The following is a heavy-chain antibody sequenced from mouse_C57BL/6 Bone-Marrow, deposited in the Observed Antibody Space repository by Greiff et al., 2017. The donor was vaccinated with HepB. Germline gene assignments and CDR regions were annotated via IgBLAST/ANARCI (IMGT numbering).Heavy chain of an antibody. D-gene: IGHD1-1*01. V-gene: IGHV1-59*01. CDR2: IDPSDSYT. CDR1: GYTFTSYW. CDR3: ARLTVRY. Sequence: QVQLQQPGAELVRPGTSVKLSCKASGYTFTSYWMHWVKQRPGQGLEWIGVIDPSDSYTNYNQKFKGKATLTVDTSYSTAYMQLSSLTSEDSAVYYCARLTVRYGGQGTTLTVSS. J-gene: IGHJ2*01.